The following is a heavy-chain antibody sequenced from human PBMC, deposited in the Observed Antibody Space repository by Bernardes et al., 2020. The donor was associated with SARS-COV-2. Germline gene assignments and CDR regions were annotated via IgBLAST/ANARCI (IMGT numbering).Heavy chain of an antibody. J-gene: IGHJ5*02. D-gene: IGHD4-17*01. Sequence: SETLSLICSVSGDSIRSYYWNWIRQTPGKGLEWIGHISYSGTTIYNPSLTSRVTMSLDTSKNQVSLNLNSVTAADTAVYYCARRRSMTTVPSEAGGSWFDPWGQGTLVTVSA. CDR2: ISYSGTT. V-gene: IGHV4-59*01. CDR3: ARRRSMTTVPSEAGGSWFDP. CDR1: GDSIRSYY.